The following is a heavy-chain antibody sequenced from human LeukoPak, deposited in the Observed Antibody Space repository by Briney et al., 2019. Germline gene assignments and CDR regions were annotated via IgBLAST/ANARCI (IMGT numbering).Heavy chain of an antibody. CDR3: ARDSDYDFWSGSRYDYYMDV. J-gene: IGHJ6*03. CDR1: GGSISSYY. Sequence: PSETLSLTCTVSGGSISSYYWSWIRQPAGKGLEWIGRIYTSGSTNYNPSLKSRVTMSVDTSKNQFSPKLSSVTAADTAVHYCARDSDYDFWSGSRYDYYMDVWGKGTTVTVSS. CDR2: IYTSGST. D-gene: IGHD3-3*01. V-gene: IGHV4-4*07.